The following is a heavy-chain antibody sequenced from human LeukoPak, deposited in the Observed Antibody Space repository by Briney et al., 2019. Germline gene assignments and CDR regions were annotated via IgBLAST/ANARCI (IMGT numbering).Heavy chain of an antibody. D-gene: IGHD3-10*01. CDR3: ARDGYYGSSPRGYYYYMDV. CDR2: ISAYNGNT. CDR1: GYNFILHG. J-gene: IGHJ6*03. V-gene: IGHV1-18*01. Sequence: ASVTVSCKASGYNFILHGISWVRQAPGQGLEWMGWISAYNGNTNYAQKLQGRVTMTTDTSTSTAYMELRSLRSDDTAVYYCARDGYYGSSPRGYYYYMDVWGKGTTVTVSS.